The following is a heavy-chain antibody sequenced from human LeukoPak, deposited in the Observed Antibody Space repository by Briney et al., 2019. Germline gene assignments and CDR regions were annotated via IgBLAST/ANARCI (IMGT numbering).Heavy chain of an antibody. Sequence: PGGSLRLSCAASGFTFSSSVMGWLRQAPGKGLEWVSAIGGSGGSTYYADSVTGRFTISRDNAKNTLYLQMNSLRAEDTALYYVAKLPTGYPDWFDPWGQGTLVTVSS. D-gene: IGHD3-9*01. CDR1: GFTFSSSV. V-gene: IGHV3-23*01. CDR3: AKLPTGYPDWFDP. J-gene: IGHJ5*02. CDR2: IGGSGGST.